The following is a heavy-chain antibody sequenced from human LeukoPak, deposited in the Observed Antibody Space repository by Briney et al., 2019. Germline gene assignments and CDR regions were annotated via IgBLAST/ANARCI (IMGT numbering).Heavy chain of an antibody. Sequence: PGGSLRLSCAASGFIFSSYWMTWVRHAPGKGLEWVANIKQAGSENSYVDSVKGRFTISRDNAKNSLYLQMNSLRAEDTAVYYCARDLSGSLLYFDYWGQGTLVTVSS. CDR3: ARDLSGSLLYFDY. J-gene: IGHJ4*02. CDR2: IKQAGSEN. D-gene: IGHD1-26*01. V-gene: IGHV3-7*01. CDR1: GFIFSSYW.